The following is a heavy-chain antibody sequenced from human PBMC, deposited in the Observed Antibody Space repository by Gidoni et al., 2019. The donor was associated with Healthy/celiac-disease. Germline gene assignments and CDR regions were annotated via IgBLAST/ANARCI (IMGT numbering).Heavy chain of an antibody. CDR2: ISGDGGST. CDR3: ARSPDIVVVPAASDHYYYYYGMDV. D-gene: IGHD2-2*01. CDR1: GFTFDDYA. Sequence: EVQLVESGGGVVQPGGSLRLSCAASGFTFDDYAMHWVRQAPGKGLEWVSLISGDGGSTYYADSVKGRFTISRDNSKNSLYLQMNSLRTEDTALYYCARSPDIVVVPAASDHYYYYYGMDVWGQGTTVTVSS. V-gene: IGHV3-43*02. J-gene: IGHJ6*02.